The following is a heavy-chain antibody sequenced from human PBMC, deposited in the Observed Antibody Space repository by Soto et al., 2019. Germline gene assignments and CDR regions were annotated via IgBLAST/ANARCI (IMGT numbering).Heavy chain of an antibody. D-gene: IGHD3-3*01. J-gene: IGHJ5*02. CDR3: ARGGRSGYDFWSGYYTGWFDP. CDR2: IYYSGST. Sequence: PSETLSLTCTVSGGSISSYYWSWIRQPPGKGLEWIGYIYYSGSTNYNPSLKSRVTISVDTSKNQFSLKLSSVTAADTAVYYCARGGRSGYDFWSGYYTGWFDPWGQGTLVTVSS. CDR1: GGSISSYY. V-gene: IGHV4-59*01.